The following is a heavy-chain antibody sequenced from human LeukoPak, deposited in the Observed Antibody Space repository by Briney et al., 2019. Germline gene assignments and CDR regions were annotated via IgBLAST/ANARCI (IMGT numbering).Heavy chain of an antibody. V-gene: IGHV4-4*07. Sequence: SETLSLTCTVSGGSISNYYWNWIRQSAGKGLEWIGRIYSTGSTNYNPSLKSRVTMSVDTSKNQFSLKLSSVTAADTAVYYCATHSAAAAVYFDYWGQGALVTVSS. D-gene: IGHD6-13*01. CDR3: ATHSAAAAVYFDY. J-gene: IGHJ4*02. CDR1: GGSISNYY. CDR2: IYSTGST.